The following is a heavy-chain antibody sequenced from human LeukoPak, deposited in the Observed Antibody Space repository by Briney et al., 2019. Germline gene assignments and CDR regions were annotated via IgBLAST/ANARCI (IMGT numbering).Heavy chain of an antibody. CDR1: GVTISSYY. V-gene: IGHV4-59*01. D-gene: IGHD6-19*01. Sequence: SETLSLTCTVSGVTISSYYWSWIRQPPGKGLEWLGYIYYSGSTKYNPSLYSRVTISVDTSKNQFSLILSSVTAADTAVYHCARATTTGWYADYWGQGTLVTVSS. J-gene: IGHJ4*02. CDR2: IYYSGST. CDR3: ARATTTGWYADY.